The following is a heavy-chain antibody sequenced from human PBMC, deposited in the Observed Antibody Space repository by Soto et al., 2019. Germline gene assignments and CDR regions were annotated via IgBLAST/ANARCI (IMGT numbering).Heavy chain of an antibody. J-gene: IGHJ3*02. CDR1: GFSLSTSGMC. CDR2: IDWDDDK. CDR3: ARYNLGASTRVQAFDI. Sequence: SGPTLVNPTETLRLTCTFSGFSLSTSGMCVSWIRQPPGKALEWLALIDWDDDKYYSTSLKTRLTISKDTSKNQVVLTMTNMDPVDTATYYCARYNLGASTRVQAFDIWGQGTMVTVSS. V-gene: IGHV2-70*01. D-gene: IGHD1-26*01.